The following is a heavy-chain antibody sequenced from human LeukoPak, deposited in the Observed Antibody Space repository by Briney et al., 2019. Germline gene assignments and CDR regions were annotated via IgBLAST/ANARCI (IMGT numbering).Heavy chain of an antibody. Sequence: GGSLRLSCAASGFTFSSYSMNWVRQAPGKGLEWVSSISSSSSYIYYADSVKGRFTISRDNAKNSLYLQMNSLRAEDTAVYYCARDRGSGSYYPYYFDYWGQGTLVTVSP. J-gene: IGHJ4*02. CDR1: GFTFSSYS. CDR3: ARDRGSGSYYPYYFDY. D-gene: IGHD3-10*01. V-gene: IGHV3-21*01. CDR2: ISSSSSYI.